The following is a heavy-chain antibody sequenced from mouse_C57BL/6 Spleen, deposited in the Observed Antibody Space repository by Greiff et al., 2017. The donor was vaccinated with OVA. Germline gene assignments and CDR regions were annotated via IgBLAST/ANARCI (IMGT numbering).Heavy chain of an antibody. V-gene: IGHV1-42*01. J-gene: IGHJ4*01. CDR3: ASDCGSSYGNAMDY. CDR1: GYSFTGYY. CDR2: INPSTGGT. Sequence: VHVKQSGPELVKPGASVKISCKASGYSFTGYYMNWVKQSPEKSLEWIGEINPSTGGTTYNQKFKAKATLTVDKSSSTAYMQLKSLTSEDSAVYDCASDCGSSYGNAMDYWGKGTSVTVSS. D-gene: IGHD1-1*01.